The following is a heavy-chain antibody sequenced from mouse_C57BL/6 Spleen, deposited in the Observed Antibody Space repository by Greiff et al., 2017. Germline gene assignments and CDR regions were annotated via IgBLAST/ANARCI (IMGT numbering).Heavy chain of an antibody. Sequence: VKLVESGAELVKPGASVKLSCKASGYAFSSYWMYWVKQRPGKGLEWIGKICPGDGDTNYNGKFKGKDTLPADQSSSTAYMQLSSLTAEDSAVYFCARKGDKDSFDYWGQGTTVTVSS. CDR1: GYAFSSYW. CDR3: ARKGDKDSFDY. J-gene: IGHJ2*01. V-gene: IGHV1-80*01. D-gene: IGHD3-3*01. CDR2: ICPGDGDT.